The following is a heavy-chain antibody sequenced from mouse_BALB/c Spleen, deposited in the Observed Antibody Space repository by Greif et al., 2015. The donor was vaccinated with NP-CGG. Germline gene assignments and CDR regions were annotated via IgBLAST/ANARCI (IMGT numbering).Heavy chain of an antibody. J-gene: IGHJ4*01. CDR3: ARGGPGDYYAMDY. Sequence: VQLQQSGAELVMPGASVKMSCKASGYTFTDYWMHWVKQRPGQGLEWIGAIDTSDSYTSYNQKFKGKATLTVDESSSTAYMQLSSLTSEDSAVYYCARGGPGDYYAMDYWGQGTSDTVSS. V-gene: IGHV1-69*01. CDR1: GYTFTDYW. CDR2: IDTSDSYT.